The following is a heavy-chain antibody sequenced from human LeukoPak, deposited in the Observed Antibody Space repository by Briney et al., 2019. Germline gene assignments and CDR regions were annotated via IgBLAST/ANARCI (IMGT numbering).Heavy chain of an antibody. CDR1: GFTLSTYA. J-gene: IGHJ4*02. D-gene: IGHD3-10*01. Sequence: GGSLRLSCTASGFTLSTYAMSWVRQAPGKGLEWVSSISGGDPTTYYADSVKGRFTISRDNSKNTLYLQMNSLRAEDTAIYYCAKQSLLLRGPLLIYYFDFWGQGTLVTVSS. CDR2: ISGGDPTT. CDR3: AKQSLLLRGPLLIYYFDF. V-gene: IGHV3-23*01.